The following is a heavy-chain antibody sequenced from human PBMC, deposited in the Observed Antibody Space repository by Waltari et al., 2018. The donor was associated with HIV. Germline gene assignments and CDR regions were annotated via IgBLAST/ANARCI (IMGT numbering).Heavy chain of an antibody. CDR2: IYHSGRY. D-gene: IGHD2-21*01. V-gene: IGHV4-38-2*02. CDR1: GYSINTGHY. J-gene: IGHJ6*02. Sequence: QVQLQESGPGLVKPSETLSLTCDVSGYSINTGHYWGWIRQPPGRGLEWIGSIYHSGRYYENTALKSRVTISGDKSKTQFSLKLTSVIAAYTAVYYCARDGVEGWEIVVPPPIGSRGMDVWGQGTTVTVSS. CDR3: ARDGVEGWEIVVPPPIGSRGMDV.